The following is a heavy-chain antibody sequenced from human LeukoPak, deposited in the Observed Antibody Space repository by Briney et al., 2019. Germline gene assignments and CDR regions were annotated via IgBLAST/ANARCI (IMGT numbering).Heavy chain of an antibody. J-gene: IGHJ4*02. D-gene: IGHD5-24*01. Sequence: GRSLRLSCAASGFTFSSYEMNWVRQAPGKGLEWVSYISDIGTTMYYADSVKGRFTISRDNAKNSLYLQMNSLRAEDTAVYYCARWLQFNYWGQGTPVTVSS. CDR2: ISDIGTTM. CDR1: GFTFSSYE. CDR3: ARWLQFNY. V-gene: IGHV3-48*03.